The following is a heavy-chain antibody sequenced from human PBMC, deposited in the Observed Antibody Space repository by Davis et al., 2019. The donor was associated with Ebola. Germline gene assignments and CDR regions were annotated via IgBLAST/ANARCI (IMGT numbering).Heavy chain of an antibody. CDR1: GYTFTSYG. J-gene: IGHJ4*02. CDR3: ARAQFPTTSDH. V-gene: IGHV1-18*04. CDR2: ISAYNGHT. D-gene: IGHD1-1*01. Sequence: ASVKVSCKASGYTFTSYGITWVRQAPGQGLEWMGWISAYNGHTDYAQNLQGRLTMTTETSTSTAYMELRGLTSDDAAVYYCARAQFPTTSDHWGQGTLVTVSS.